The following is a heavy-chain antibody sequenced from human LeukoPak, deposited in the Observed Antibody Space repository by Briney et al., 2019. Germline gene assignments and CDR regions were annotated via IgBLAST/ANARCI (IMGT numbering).Heavy chain of an antibody. CDR2: IYTSGST. V-gene: IGHV4-61*02. D-gene: IGHD3-10*01. J-gene: IGHJ4*02. CDR3: ARDLRGLLNSDY. CDR1: GGSVNSGNYY. Sequence: SETLSLTCTVSGGSVNSGNYYWTWIRQPAGKGLEWIGRIYTSGSTNYNPSLKSRVTISIDASKNQFSLKLSSVTAADTAVYYCARDLRGLLNSDYWGQGTLVTVSS.